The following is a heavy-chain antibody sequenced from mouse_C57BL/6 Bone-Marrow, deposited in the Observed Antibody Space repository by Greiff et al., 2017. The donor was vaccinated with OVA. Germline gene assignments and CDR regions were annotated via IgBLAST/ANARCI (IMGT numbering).Heavy chain of an antibody. Sequence: QVQLKQPGAELVKPGASVKVSCKASGYTFTSYWMHWVKQRPGQGLEWIGRIHPSDSDTNYNQKFKGKTTLTVDKSSSTAYMQLSSLTSEDAAVYNSAILTTMVTTRVMDYWGQGTSVTVSS. CDR3: AILTTMVTTRVMDY. D-gene: IGHD2-2*01. CDR1: GYTFTSYW. V-gene: IGHV1-74*01. CDR2: IHPSDSDT. J-gene: IGHJ4*01.